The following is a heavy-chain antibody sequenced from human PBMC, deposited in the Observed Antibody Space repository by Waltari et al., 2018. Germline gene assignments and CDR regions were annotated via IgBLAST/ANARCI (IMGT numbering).Heavy chain of an antibody. CDR1: GGSISGHY. CDR3: ASGGYGDSFDY. V-gene: IGHV4-59*11. J-gene: IGHJ4*02. CDR2: IYYSGST. Sequence: QVQRQESGPGLVKPSETLSLTCPVSGGSISGHYWTWIRQPPGKGLEWIGYIYYSGSTNYNPSLKSRVTISVDTSKNQFSLKLSSVTAADTAVYYCASGGYGDSFDYWGQGTLVTVSS. D-gene: IGHD4-17*01.